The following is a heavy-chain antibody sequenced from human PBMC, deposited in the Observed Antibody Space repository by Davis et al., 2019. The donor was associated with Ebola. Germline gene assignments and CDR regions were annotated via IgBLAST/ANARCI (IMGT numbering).Heavy chain of an antibody. J-gene: IGHJ5*02. V-gene: IGHV1-18*01. CDR3: ARDSTTIFGVVIMGFDP. Sequence: ASVKVSCKASGYTFTSYGISWVRQAPGQGLEWMGWISAYNGNTNYAQKLQGRVTMTTDTSTSTAYMELRSLRSDDTAVYYCARDSTTIFGVVIMGFDPWDQGTLVTVSS. D-gene: IGHD3-3*01. CDR1: GYTFTSYG. CDR2: ISAYNGNT.